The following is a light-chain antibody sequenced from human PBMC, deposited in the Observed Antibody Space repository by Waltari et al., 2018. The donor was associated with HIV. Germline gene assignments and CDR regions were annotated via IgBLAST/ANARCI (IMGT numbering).Light chain of an antibody. CDR1: SSDVGSFNF. Sequence: HSALTQPASVSGSPGQSITISCTGSSSDVGSFNFVSWYQQYPGKAPKLVIFEVSKRPSGVSSRFSGSKSGNTASLTSSGLQAEDEADYHCSSYRRDSTQVFGGGTKLTVL. CDR3: SSYRRDSTQV. J-gene: IGLJ2*01. CDR2: EVS. V-gene: IGLV2-14*01.